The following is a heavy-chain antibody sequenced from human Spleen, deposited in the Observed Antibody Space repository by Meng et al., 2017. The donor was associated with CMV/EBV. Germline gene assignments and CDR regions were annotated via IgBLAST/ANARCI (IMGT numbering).Heavy chain of an antibody. Sequence: GGSLRLSCAATGFSFSDHWMNWIRQAPGKGLEWISSITFTSRIIYFADSLKGRFTISRDNAKNSLYLQMNSLRAEDTAVYYCARDRPQWELLFDYWGQGTLVTVSS. V-gene: IGHV3-11*04. CDR3: ARDRPQWELLFDY. D-gene: IGHD1-26*01. CDR2: ITFTSRII. J-gene: IGHJ4*02. CDR1: GFSFSDHW.